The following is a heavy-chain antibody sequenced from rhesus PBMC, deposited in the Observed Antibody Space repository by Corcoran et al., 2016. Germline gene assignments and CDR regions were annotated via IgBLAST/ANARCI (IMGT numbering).Heavy chain of an antibody. CDR2: ISGSSGRT. Sequence: QVQLQESGPVLVKPSETLSLTCAVSGGSVSGSNCWSWIRQSPGKGLEWIGYISGSSGRTYYNPYLKSRVTIATDTAKNECSLKLSSVTAADTAVYYCARGVVNFNWYFDLWGPGTPITISS. V-gene: IGHV4-65*01. J-gene: IGHJ2*01. CDR1: GGSVSGSNC. CDR3: ARGVVNFNWYFDL. D-gene: IGHD2-21*01.